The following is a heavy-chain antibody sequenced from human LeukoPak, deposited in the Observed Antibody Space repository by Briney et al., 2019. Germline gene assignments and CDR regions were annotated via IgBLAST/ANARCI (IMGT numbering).Heavy chain of an antibody. V-gene: IGHV4-59*01. Sequence: PSETLSLTCTVSGCSISGYYWSWIRQPPGKGLEWIGYIYYSGSTNYNPSLKSRVTMSIDTSKNQFSLKLSSVTAAVTAVYYCARWSGYALDWGQGTLVTVSS. J-gene: IGHJ4*02. CDR1: GCSISGYY. CDR3: ARWSGYALD. CDR2: IYYSGST. D-gene: IGHD2-2*01.